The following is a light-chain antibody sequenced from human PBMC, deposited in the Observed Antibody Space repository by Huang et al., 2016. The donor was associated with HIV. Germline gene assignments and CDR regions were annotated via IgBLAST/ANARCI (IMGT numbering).Light chain of an antibody. V-gene: IGKV1-16*01. J-gene: IGKJ2*01. CDR1: QDISEY. CDR2: SSS. Sequence: DIQMTQSPSSLSASVGDTVTITCRASQDISEYLAWFQQKPGQAPTSLIYSSSTLQPGVPYRFSGSGSGTRFTLTINSLQPEDFATYYCQQYDNYPRTFGQGTKVDIK. CDR3: QQYDNYPRT.